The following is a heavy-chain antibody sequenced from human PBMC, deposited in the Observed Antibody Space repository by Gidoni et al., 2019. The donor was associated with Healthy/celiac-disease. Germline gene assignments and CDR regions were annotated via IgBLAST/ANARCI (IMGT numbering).Heavy chain of an antibody. CDR1: GGSISSGSYY. CDR3: ARGRDYGDYFDY. D-gene: IGHD4-17*01. CDR2: IYTSGST. V-gene: IGHV4-61*02. Sequence: QVQLQESGPGLVKPSQTLSLTCTVSGGSISSGSYYWSWIRQPAGKGLEWIGRIYTSGSTNYNPSLKSRVTISVDTSKNQFSLKLSSVTAADTAVYYCARGRDYGDYFDYWGQGTLVTVSS. J-gene: IGHJ4*02.